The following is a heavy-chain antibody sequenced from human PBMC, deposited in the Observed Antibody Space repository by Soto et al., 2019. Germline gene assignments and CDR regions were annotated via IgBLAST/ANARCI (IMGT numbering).Heavy chain of an antibody. CDR1: GGSISSGGYY. V-gene: IGHV4-31*03. CDR2: IYYSGST. Sequence: PSETLSLTCTVSGGSISSGGYYWSWIRQHPGKGLEWIGYIYYSGSTYYNPSLKSRVTISVDTSKNQFSLKLSSVTAADTAVYYCARVACSGGSCYRGAWFDPWGQGTLVTVSS. J-gene: IGHJ5*02. D-gene: IGHD2-15*01. CDR3: ARVACSGGSCYRGAWFDP.